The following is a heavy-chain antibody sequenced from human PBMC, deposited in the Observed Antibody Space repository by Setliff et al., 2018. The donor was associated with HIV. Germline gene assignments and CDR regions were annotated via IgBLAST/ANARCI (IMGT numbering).Heavy chain of an antibody. CDR1: GFTFSDHY. CDR2: INHSGST. V-gene: IGHV4-34*01. CDR3: ARGRLYGVVDY. J-gene: IGHJ4*02. Sequence: GSLRLSCAASGFTFSDHYMDWVRQAPGKGLEWIGEINHSGSTNYNPSLKSRVTISVDTSKNQFSLKLTSVTAADTAVYYCARGRLYGVVDYWGQGTLVTVSS. D-gene: IGHD3-10*01.